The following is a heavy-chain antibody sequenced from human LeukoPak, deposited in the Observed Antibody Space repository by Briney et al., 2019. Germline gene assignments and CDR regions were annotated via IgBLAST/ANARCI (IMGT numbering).Heavy chain of an antibody. CDR1: GYTFTGYY. J-gene: IGHJ4*02. CDR3: ARELYCSGGSCYPYYFDY. V-gene: IGHV1-2*02. D-gene: IGHD2-15*01. CDR2: INPNSGGT. Sequence: ASVKVSCKASGYTFTGYYLHWVRQAPGQGLEWMGWINPNSGGTNYAQKFQGRVTMTTDTSTSTAYMELRSLRSDDTAVYYCARELYCSGGSCYPYYFDYWGQGTLVTVSS.